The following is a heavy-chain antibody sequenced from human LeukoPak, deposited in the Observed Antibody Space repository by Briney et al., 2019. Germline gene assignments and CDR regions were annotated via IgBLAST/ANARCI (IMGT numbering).Heavy chain of an antibody. CDR1: GYTFTNYA. Sequence: GASVKVSCKASGYTFTNYAISWVRQAPGQGLEWMAWISVHNANTNYAQKLQGRVTVTTDTSTSTVYMELRSLRSDDTAVYYCARGIVGPTDAYYYYYMDVWGKGTTVTVSS. CDR2: ISVHNANT. V-gene: IGHV1-18*01. CDR3: ARGIVGPTDAYYYYYMDV. D-gene: IGHD1-26*01. J-gene: IGHJ6*03.